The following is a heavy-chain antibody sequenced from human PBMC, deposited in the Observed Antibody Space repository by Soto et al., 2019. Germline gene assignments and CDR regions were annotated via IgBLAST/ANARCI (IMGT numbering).Heavy chain of an antibody. CDR3: ARHRKGYSLDY. CDR2: IYNRGNT. CDR1: SDSISSSTYY. J-gene: IGHJ4*02. V-gene: IGHV4-39*01. Sequence: SETLSLTCTVPSDSISSSTYYWAWIRQPPGKELEWIGGIYNRGNTYYSPSLKSRVTISMDTSKNQFSLKLSSVTAADTAVYYCARHRKGYSLDYWGQGTRVTVSS. D-gene: IGHD5-18*01.